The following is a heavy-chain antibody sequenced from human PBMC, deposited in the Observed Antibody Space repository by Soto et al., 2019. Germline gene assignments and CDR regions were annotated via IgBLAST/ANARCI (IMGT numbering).Heavy chain of an antibody. J-gene: IGHJ4*02. CDR3: ARGSRGATGAGH. V-gene: IGHV1-69*17. Sequence: QVQLVQSGAEVKRPGSSVKVSCESSGDTFNSYVISWVRQAPGQGLEWMGGVIPIIGLTHYAQKFQGRLTIAALSATGTAYMALTKLDTDDTALYYCARGSRGATGAGHWGQGTLVTVSS. D-gene: IGHD6-19*01. CDR2: VIPIIGLT. CDR1: GDTFNSYV.